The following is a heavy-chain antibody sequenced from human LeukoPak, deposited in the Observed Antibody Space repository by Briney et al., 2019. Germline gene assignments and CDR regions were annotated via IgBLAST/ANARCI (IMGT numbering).Heavy chain of an antibody. D-gene: IGHD4-17*01. V-gene: IGHV4-4*07. Sequence: PSETLSLTCTVSGGSISSYYWSWIRQPAGKGLEWIGRIYTSGSTNYNPFLKSRVTMSVDTSKNQFSLKLSSVTAADTAVYYCARLVYVYGDYWFDYWGQGTLVTVSS. CDR1: GGSISSYY. J-gene: IGHJ4*02. CDR2: IYTSGST. CDR3: ARLVYVYGDYWFDY.